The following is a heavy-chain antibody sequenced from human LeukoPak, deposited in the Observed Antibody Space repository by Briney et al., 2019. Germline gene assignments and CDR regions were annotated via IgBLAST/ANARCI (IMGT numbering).Heavy chain of an antibody. J-gene: IGHJ4*02. CDR1: GGSFSGYY. D-gene: IGHD3-3*01. CDR2: INHSGST. V-gene: IGHV4-34*01. Sequence: PSETLSLTCAVYGGSFSGYYWSWIRQPPGKGLEWIGEINHSGSTNYNPSLKSRVTISVDTSKNQFSLKLSSVTAADTAVYYCARGLGYDFWSGYYAQDHWGQGTLVTVSS. CDR3: ARGLGYDFWSGYYAQDH.